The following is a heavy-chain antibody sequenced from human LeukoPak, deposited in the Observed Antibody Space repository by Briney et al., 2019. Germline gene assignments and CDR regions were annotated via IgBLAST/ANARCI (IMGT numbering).Heavy chain of an antibody. D-gene: IGHD4-17*01. V-gene: IGHV3-23*01. J-gene: IGHJ4*02. CDR3: AKDRDYGDYYFDY. CDR1: GFTFSSYA. CDR2: ISGSGGST. Sequence: PGGSLRLSCAASGFTFSSYAMSWVRQAPGKGLEWVSAISGSGGSTYYADSVKGRFTISRDNSKNTLYLQMNSLRAEDTAVYHCAKDRDYGDYYFDYWGQGTLVTVSS.